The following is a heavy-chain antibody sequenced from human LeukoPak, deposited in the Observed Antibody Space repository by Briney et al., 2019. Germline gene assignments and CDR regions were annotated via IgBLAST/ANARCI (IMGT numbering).Heavy chain of an antibody. J-gene: IGHJ4*02. Sequence: SGGSLRLSCAASGFTFSSYGMHWVRQAPGKGLEWVAVIWYDGSNKYYADSVKGRFTISRDNSKNTLYLQMNSLRAEDTAVYYCAAGYDNSGYYYPDYWGQGTLVTVSS. V-gene: IGHV3-33*01. CDR3: AAGYDNSGYYYPDY. CDR1: GFTFSSYG. CDR2: IWYDGSNK. D-gene: IGHD3-22*01.